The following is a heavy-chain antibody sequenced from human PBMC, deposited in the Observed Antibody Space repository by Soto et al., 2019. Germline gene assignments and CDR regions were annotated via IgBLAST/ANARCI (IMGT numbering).Heavy chain of an antibody. CDR2: ISGGGPPI. Sequence: EVQLVESGGGSVQPGGSLRLSCAASGFTFSTFSMNWVRQAPGRGLEWISYISGGGPPISYADSVKGRFTISRDNAKNSRYLQMDSLTDEDTAVYYCARDLGWAFDSWGQGTLVTVSS. D-gene: IGHD6-19*01. V-gene: IGHV3-48*02. CDR3: ARDLGWAFDS. J-gene: IGHJ4*02. CDR1: GFTFSTFS.